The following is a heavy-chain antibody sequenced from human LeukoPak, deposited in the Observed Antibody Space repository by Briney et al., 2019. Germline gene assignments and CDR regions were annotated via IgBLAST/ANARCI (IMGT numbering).Heavy chain of an antibody. V-gene: IGHV4-30-2*01. Sequence: LRLSCEVSGITLSDYYMSWIRQAPGKGLEWIGYIYPRGSTYYNPSLKSRVILSLDKSANQFSLNLSSVTAADTAVYYCARFSPRAMGNYLDFWGQGTLVTVSS. D-gene: IGHD7-27*01. CDR2: IYPRGST. CDR1: GITLSDYY. CDR3: ARFSPRAMGNYLDF. J-gene: IGHJ4*02.